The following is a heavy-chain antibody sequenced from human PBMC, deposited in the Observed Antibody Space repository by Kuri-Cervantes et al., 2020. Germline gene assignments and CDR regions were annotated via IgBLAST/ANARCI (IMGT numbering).Heavy chain of an antibody. D-gene: IGHD1-7*01. CDR2: VYYSGTT. J-gene: IGHJ5*02. CDR3: AREENWHYIS. V-gene: IGHV4-59*11. Sequence: SETLSLTCTVSGESITTHFWSWIRQPPGKGLEWIGYVYYSGTTSYNPSLMSRVSISPDTSKNQFSLQLNSVTAADTAVYYCAREENWHYISWGQGILVTVSS. CDR1: GESITTHF.